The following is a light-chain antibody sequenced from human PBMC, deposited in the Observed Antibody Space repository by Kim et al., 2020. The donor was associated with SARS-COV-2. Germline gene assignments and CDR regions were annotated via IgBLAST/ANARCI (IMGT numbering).Light chain of an antibody. Sequence: SYELTQPPSVAVSPGQTASISCSGDTLGDRYACWYQQKPGQSPMLVIYQDIKRPSGIPERFSGSNSGNTATLTISGTQAMDEADYYCQTWDSSTVVFGGGTHLTVL. CDR3: QTWDSSTVV. CDR1: TLGDRY. J-gene: IGLJ2*01. V-gene: IGLV3-1*01. CDR2: QDI.